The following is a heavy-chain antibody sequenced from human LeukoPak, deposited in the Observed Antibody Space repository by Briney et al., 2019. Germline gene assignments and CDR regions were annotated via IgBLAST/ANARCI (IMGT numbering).Heavy chain of an antibody. D-gene: IGHD3-10*01. CDR1: GGSISSSSYY. V-gene: IGHV4-39*07. CDR3: ARGAGQIWFGHDY. Sequence: SETLSLTRTVSGGSISSSSYYWGWIRQPPGKGLEWIGSIYYSGSTYYNPSLKSRVTISVDTSKNQFSLKLSSVTAADTAVYYCARGAGQIWFGHDYWGQGTLVTVSS. CDR2: IYYSGST. J-gene: IGHJ4*02.